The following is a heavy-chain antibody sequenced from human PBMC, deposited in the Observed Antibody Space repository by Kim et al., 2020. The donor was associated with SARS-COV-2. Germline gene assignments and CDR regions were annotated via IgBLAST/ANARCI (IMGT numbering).Heavy chain of an antibody. J-gene: IGHJ4*02. Sequence: VKGRFTISRDNAKNSLYLQMNSLRAEDTAVYYCARDRGEVWDSSSLWSYWGQGTLVTVSS. D-gene: IGHD6-13*01. CDR3: ARDRGEVWDSSSLWSY. V-gene: IGHV3-11*06.